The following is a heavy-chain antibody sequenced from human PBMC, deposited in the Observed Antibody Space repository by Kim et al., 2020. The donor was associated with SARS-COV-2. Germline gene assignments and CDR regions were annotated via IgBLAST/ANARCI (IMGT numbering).Heavy chain of an antibody. CDR2: T. D-gene: IGHD5-12*01. Sequence: TNSADSVKGRFTISRHNSKNTLYLQMNSLRAEDTAVYYCAREGGYRAFDIWGQGTMVTVSS. V-gene: IGHV3-53*01. J-gene: IGHJ3*02. CDR3: AREGGYRAFDI.